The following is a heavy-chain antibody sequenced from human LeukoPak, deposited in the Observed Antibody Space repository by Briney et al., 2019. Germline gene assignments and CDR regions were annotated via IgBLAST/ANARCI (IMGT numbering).Heavy chain of an antibody. Sequence: SETLSLTCTVSAGSISSSNYYWGWIRQPPGKGLEWIGSIYYSGRTYYNPSLKSRVTISVDTSKNQFSLKLSSVTAADTAVYYCARKTYGSGSATGPDYWGQGTLVTVSS. CDR2: IYYSGRT. CDR1: AGSISSSNYY. J-gene: IGHJ4*02. D-gene: IGHD3-10*01. CDR3: ARKTYGSGSATGPDY. V-gene: IGHV4-39*01.